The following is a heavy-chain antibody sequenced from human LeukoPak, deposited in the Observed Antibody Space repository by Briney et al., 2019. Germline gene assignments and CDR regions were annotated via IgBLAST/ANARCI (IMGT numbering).Heavy chain of an antibody. CDR2: INPSGGST. D-gene: IGHD6-13*01. J-gene: IGHJ6*03. V-gene: IGHV1-46*01. Sequence: ASVKVSCKASGYTFTSYYMQWVRQPRGQGLEWMGIINPSGGSTSYAQKFQGRVTMTRDMSTNTVYMELSSLRSEDTAVYYCARGIAAAGYMDVWGKGTTVTVSS. CDR1: GYTFTSYY. CDR3: ARGIAAAGYMDV.